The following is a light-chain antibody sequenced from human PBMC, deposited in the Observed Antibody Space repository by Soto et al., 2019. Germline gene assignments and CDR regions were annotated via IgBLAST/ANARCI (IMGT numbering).Light chain of an antibody. CDR3: MQGLQTSYT. J-gene: IGKJ2*01. Sequence: DIVMTQSPLSLPVTPGEPASISCRSTESLLHSNGYNFLDWYLQKPGQSPQLLIYLGSNRAAGVPDRFSGSGSGTDFTLKISRVEAADVGVYYCMQGLQTSYTFGQGTKLQIK. V-gene: IGKV2-28*01. CDR2: LGS. CDR1: ESLLHSNGYNF.